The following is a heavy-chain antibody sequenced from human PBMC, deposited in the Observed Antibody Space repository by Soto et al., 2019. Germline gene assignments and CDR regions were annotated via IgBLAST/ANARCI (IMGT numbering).Heavy chain of an antibody. CDR1: GFSVSGKY. D-gene: IGHD3-10*01. CDR3: ARSMMVRGVLFDL. V-gene: IGHV3-53*01. J-gene: IGHJ4*02. CDR2: IYSGASA. Sequence: QLVESGGGLIQPGGSLRLSCAVSGFSVSGKYMSWVRQAPGKGLDWVSVIYSGASAYYADAVKGRFTISRDESQNTLYLQMNSLRAEDTAVYYCARSMMVRGVLFDLWGQGTLVSVSS.